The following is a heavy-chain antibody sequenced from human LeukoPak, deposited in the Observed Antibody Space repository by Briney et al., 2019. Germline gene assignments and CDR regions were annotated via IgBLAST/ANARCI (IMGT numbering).Heavy chain of an antibody. CDR3: ARDLVAGGSFYGMDV. CDR2: ISSSSSYI. J-gene: IGHJ6*02. CDR1: GLTFSSYS. D-gene: IGHD2-15*01. Sequence: GGSLRLSCAASGLTFSSYSMNWVRQAPGKGLEWVSSISSSSSYIYYADSVKGRFTISRDNAKNSLYLQMNSLRAEDTAVYYCARDLVAGGSFYGMDVWGQGTTVTVSS. V-gene: IGHV3-21*01.